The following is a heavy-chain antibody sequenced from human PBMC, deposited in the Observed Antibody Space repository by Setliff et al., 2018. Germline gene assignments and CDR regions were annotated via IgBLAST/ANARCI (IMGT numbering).Heavy chain of an antibody. CDR3: ATDKMAVAGTWFDP. Sequence: ASVKVSCKVSGYTLTELSMHWVRQAPGKGLEWMGGFDPEDGETIYAQKFQGRVTMTEDTSTDTAYMELSSLRSEDTAVYYCATDKMAVAGTWFDPWGQGTLVTSPQ. D-gene: IGHD6-19*01. CDR1: GYTLTELS. V-gene: IGHV1-24*01. J-gene: IGHJ5*02. CDR2: FDPEDGET.